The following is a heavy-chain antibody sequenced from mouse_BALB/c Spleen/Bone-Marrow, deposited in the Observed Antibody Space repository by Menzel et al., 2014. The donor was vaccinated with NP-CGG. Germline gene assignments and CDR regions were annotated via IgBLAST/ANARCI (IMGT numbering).Heavy chain of an antibody. J-gene: IGHJ2*01. V-gene: IGHV5-17*02. CDR2: ISSGSSTI. Sequence: EVKLVESGGGLVQPGGSRKLSCAASGFTFSSFGMHWVRQAPERGPEWVAYISSGSSTIFYADTVKGRFTISRDNPKNTLFLQMTSLRSEDTAMYYCARGGNWEDFDYWGQGTTLTVSS. D-gene: IGHD4-1*01. CDR3: ARGGNWEDFDY. CDR1: GFTFSSFG.